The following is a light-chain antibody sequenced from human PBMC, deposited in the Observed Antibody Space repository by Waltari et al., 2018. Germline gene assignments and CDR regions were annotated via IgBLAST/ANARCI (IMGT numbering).Light chain of an antibody. J-gene: IGLJ2*01. CDR3: SSYTSNSVL. Sequence: SWYQQHPDKTPKLMIYDFTNRPSGVSSRFSGSKSSNTASITISGLQAEDEADYYCSSYTSNSVLFGGGTKLTVL. CDR2: DFT. V-gene: IGLV2-14*03.